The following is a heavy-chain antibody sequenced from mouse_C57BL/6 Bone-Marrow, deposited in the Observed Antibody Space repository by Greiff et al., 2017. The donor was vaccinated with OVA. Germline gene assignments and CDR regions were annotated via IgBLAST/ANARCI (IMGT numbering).Heavy chain of an antibody. CDR2: IYPGDGDT. J-gene: IGHJ4*01. Sequence: VQLQQSGPELVKPGASVKISCKASGYAFSSSWMNWVKQRPGKGLEWIGRIYPGDGDTNYNGKFKGKATLTADKSSSTAYMQLSSLTSEDSAVYFCASTSICYDYDGYAMDYWGQGTSATVSS. CDR3: ASTSICYDYDGYAMDY. D-gene: IGHD2-4*01. CDR1: GYAFSSSW. V-gene: IGHV1-82*01.